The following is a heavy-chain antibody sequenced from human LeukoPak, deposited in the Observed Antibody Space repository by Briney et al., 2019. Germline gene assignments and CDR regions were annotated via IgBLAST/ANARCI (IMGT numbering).Heavy chain of an antibody. CDR3: ARAVSGNFDC. J-gene: IGHJ4*02. D-gene: IGHD6-19*01. Sequence: SQTLSLTCAISGDSVSSKTVTWNWVRQSPSRGLDWLGRTYYRSKWSNDYSESLKGRIIINPDTFKNQFSLQLNSVSPEDTAIYYCARAVSGNFDCWGQGILVTVSP. CDR2: TYYRSKWSN. CDR1: GDSVSSKTVT. V-gene: IGHV6-1*01.